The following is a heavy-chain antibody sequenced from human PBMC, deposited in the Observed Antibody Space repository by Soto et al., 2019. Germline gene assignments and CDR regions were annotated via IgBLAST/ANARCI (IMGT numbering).Heavy chain of an antibody. CDR2: ITPIFGTA. CDR1: GGTFSSYA. Sequence: SVKVSCKASGGTFSSYAISWVRQAPGQGLEWMGGITPIFGTANYAQKFQGRVTITADESTSTAYMELSSLRSEDTAVYYCARDRDAITMVRGVIGSRYYYYGMDVWGQGTTVTVS. CDR3: ARDRDAITMVRGVIGSRYYYYGMDV. D-gene: IGHD3-10*01. V-gene: IGHV1-69*13. J-gene: IGHJ6*02.